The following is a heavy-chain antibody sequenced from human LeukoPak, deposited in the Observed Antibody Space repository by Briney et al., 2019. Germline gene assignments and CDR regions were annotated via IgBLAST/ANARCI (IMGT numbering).Heavy chain of an antibody. CDR1: GFTFSSYA. J-gene: IGHJ4*02. Sequence: GGSLRLSCAASGFTFSSYAMSWVRQAPGKGLEWVSAISGSGGSTYYADSVKGRFTISRDNSKNTLYLQMNSLRAEDTAIYDCAKGPRVPAADFYFDYWGQGTLVTVSS. V-gene: IGHV3-23*01. CDR3: AKGPRVPAADFYFDY. CDR2: ISGSGGST. D-gene: IGHD2-2*01.